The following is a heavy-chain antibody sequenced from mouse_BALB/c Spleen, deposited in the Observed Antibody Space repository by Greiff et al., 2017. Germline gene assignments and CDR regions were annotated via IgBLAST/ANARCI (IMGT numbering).Heavy chain of an antibody. J-gene: IGHJ4*01. CDR3: ARDLGGAMDY. CDR1: GFTFSSYT. Sequence: EVMLVESGGGLVKPGGSLKLSCAASGFTFSSYTMSWVRQTPEKRLEWVAYISNGGGSTYYPDTVKGRFTISRDNAKNTLYLQMSSLKSEDTAMYYCARDLGGAMDYWGQGTSVTVSS. V-gene: IGHV5-12-2*01. CDR2: ISNGGGST.